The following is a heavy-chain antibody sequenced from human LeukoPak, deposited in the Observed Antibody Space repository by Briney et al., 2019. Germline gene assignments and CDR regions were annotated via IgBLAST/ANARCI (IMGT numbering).Heavy chain of an antibody. CDR1: GFTFSSYS. D-gene: IGHD2-8*01. CDR2: ISSSSTI. CDR3: AREVFKHCTNGVCFFFDY. J-gene: IGHJ4*02. V-gene: IGHV3-48*01. Sequence: GSLRLSCAASGFTFSSYSMNWVRQAPGKGLEWVSYISSSSTIYYADSVKGRFTISRDNAKNSLYLQMNSLRAEDTAVYYCAREVFKHCTNGVCFFFDYWGQGTLVTVSS.